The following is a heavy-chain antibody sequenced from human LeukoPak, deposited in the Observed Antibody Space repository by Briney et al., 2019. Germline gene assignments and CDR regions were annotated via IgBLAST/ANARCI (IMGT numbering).Heavy chain of an antibody. CDR3: ARDQTRGYSYGYGGSFGMDV. J-gene: IGHJ6*02. V-gene: IGHV1-69*13. CDR1: GGTFSSYA. CDR2: IIPIFGTA. D-gene: IGHD5-18*01. Sequence: SVKVSCKASGGTFSSYAISWVRQAPGQGLEWMGGIIPIFGTANYAQKFQGRVTITADESASTAYMELSSLRSEDTAVYYCARDQTRGYSYGYGGSFGMDVWGQGTTVTVSS.